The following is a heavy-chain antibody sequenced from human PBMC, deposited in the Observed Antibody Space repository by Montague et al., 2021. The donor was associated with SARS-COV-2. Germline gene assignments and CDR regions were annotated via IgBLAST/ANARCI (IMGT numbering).Heavy chain of an antibody. V-gene: IGHV4-34*01. Sequence: SETLSHTCAVYGRSFSGYYWSWIRQPPGKGLEWIGEINHSGSTNYNPPLKSQVTISVDTSKNQFSLKLSSVTAADTAVYYCTREGYQVLWSDYYYYGMDVWGQGTTVTVSS. CDR1: GRSFSGYY. CDR2: INHSGST. D-gene: IGHD2-2*01. J-gene: IGHJ6*02. CDR3: TREGYQVLWSDYYYYGMDV.